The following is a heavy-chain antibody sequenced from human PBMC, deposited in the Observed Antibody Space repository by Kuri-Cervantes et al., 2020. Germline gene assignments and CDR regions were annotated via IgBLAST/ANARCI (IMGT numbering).Heavy chain of an antibody. J-gene: IGHJ4*02. Sequence: GSLRLSCAVYGGSFSGYYWSWIRQPPGKGLGWIGEINHSGSTNYNPSLKSRVTISVDTSKNQFSLKLSSVTAADTAVYYCARAKQWLRSLDYWGQGTLVTVSS. CDR3: ARAKQWLRSLDY. D-gene: IGHD6-19*01. V-gene: IGHV4-34*01. CDR2: INHSGST. CDR1: GGSFSGYY.